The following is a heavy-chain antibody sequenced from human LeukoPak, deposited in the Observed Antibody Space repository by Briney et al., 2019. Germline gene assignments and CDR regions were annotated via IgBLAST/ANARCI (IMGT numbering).Heavy chain of an antibody. CDR2: IIPIFGTA. D-gene: IGHD3-10*01. CDR3: ARVAPGSGSYLAYFDY. CDR1: GGTFSSYA. J-gene: IGHJ4*02. Sequence: SVKVSCKASGGTFSSYAISWVRQAPGQGLEWMGGIIPIFGTANYAQKFQGRVTITADESTSTAYMELSSLGSEDTAVYYCARVAPGSGSYLAYFDYWGQGTLVTVSS. V-gene: IGHV1-69*01.